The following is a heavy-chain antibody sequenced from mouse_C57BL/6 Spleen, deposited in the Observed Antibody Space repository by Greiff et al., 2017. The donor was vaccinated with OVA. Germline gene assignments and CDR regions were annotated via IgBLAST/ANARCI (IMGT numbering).Heavy chain of an antibody. CDR3: ARVDSSGLGWFAY. CDR2: IYPSDSET. Sequence: QVQLQQPGAELVRPGSSVKLSCKASGYTFTSYWMDWVKQRPGQGLEWIGNIYPSDSETHYNQKFKDKATLTVDKSSSTAYMQLSSLTSEDSAVYYCARVDSSGLGWFAYWGQGTLVTVSA. J-gene: IGHJ3*01. V-gene: IGHV1-61*01. D-gene: IGHD3-2*02. CDR1: GYTFTSYW.